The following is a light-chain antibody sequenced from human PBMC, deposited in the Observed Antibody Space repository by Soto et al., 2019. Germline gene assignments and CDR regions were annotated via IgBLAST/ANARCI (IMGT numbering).Light chain of an antibody. CDR3: QQLNIFPPLFT. CDR1: QSVSSSY. V-gene: IGKV3-20*01. CDR2: GAS. J-gene: IGKJ3*01. Sequence: EIVLTQSPGTLSLSPGERATLSCRASQSVSSSYLAWYQQKPGQAPKLLIFGASIRATDIPDRFSGSGSGTDFTLTISRLEPEDFATYFCQQLNIFPPLFTFGPGTKVDIK.